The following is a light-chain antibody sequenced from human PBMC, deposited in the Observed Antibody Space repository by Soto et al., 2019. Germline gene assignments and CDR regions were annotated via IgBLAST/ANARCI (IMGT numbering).Light chain of an antibody. Sequence: EIVLTQSPGTLSLSPGERATLSCRASQSVSSSYLAWYQQKPGQAPRLLIYGASSRATGIPDRFSGSGSGTDFTLTMSRLEPEDFAVYYCQQYGSSSLTFAGGTKVQIK. J-gene: IGKJ4*01. CDR2: GAS. V-gene: IGKV3-20*01. CDR3: QQYGSSSLT. CDR1: QSVSSSY.